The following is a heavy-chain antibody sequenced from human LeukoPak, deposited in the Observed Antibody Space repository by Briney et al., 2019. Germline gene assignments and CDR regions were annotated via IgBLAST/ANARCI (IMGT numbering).Heavy chain of an antibody. CDR3: ATWGLDV. V-gene: IGHV4-34*01. CDR1: GGSFSGYY. CDR2: INHSGST. Sequence: SETLSLTCAVYGGSFSGYYWSWIRQPPGKGLEWIGEINHSGSTNYNPSLKSRVTISVDTSKNQFSLQLTSVTPEDTAVYYCATWGLDVWGQGTTVTVSS. J-gene: IGHJ6*02.